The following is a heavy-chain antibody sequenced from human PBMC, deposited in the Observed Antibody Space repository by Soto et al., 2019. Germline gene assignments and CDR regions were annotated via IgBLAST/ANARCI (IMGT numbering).Heavy chain of an antibody. CDR3: ASGRGYDILTGYYPYFDY. CDR2: ISWNSGSI. D-gene: IGHD3-9*01. CDR1: GLTFDDYA. V-gene: IGHV3-9*01. J-gene: IGHJ4*02. Sequence: PGGSLGLSCAASGLTFDDYAMHWVRQAPGKDLEWVSGISWNSGSIGYADSVKGRFTISRDNAKNSLYLQMNSLRAGDTALYYCASGRGYDILTGYYPYFDYWGQGTLVTVSS.